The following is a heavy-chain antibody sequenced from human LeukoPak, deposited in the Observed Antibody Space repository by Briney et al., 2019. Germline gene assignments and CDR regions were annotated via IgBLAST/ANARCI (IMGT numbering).Heavy chain of an antibody. CDR1: GFSFTSSA. Sequence: SVKVSCKASGFSFTSSAVQWVRQARGQRLEWIGWIVVGSGNTNYAQKFQERVTITRDMSTSTAYMELSSLRSEDTAVYYCATGGYCSSTSCYTHWFDPWGQGTLVTVSS. J-gene: IGHJ5*02. V-gene: IGHV1-58*01. CDR3: ATGGYCSSTSCYTHWFDP. D-gene: IGHD2-2*02. CDR2: IVVGSGNT.